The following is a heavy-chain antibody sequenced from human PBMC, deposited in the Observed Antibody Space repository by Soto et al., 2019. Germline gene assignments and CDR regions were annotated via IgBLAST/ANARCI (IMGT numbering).Heavy chain of an antibody. D-gene: IGHD3-16*01. CDR2: ISSNGGST. CDR3: ARGSALGGTTPDY. J-gene: IGHJ4*02. Sequence: EVQLVESGGGLVQPGGSLRLSCAASGFTFSSYAMHWVRQAPGKGLEYVSGISSNGGSTYYANSVKGRFTISRDNSKNTLYLQMGSLRAEDMAVYHCARGSALGGTTPDYWGQGTLVTVSS. CDR1: GFTFSSYA. V-gene: IGHV3-64*01.